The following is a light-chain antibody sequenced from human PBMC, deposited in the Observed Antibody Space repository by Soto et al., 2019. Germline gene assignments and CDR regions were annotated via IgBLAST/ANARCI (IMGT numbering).Light chain of an antibody. CDR3: SSYTTSNTRQIV. V-gene: IGLV2-14*03. Sequence: QSVLTQPASVSGSPGQSITISCTGTISDINGYNYVSWYQHHPGKAPKLMIFDVSNRPSGVSNRFSGSKSGNTASLTISGLQPEDEADYYCSSYTTSNTRQIVFGTGTKVTVL. CDR2: DVS. CDR1: ISDINGYNY. J-gene: IGLJ1*01.